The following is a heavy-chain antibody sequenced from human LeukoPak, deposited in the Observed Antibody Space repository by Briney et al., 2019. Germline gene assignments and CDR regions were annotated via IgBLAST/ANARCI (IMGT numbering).Heavy chain of an antibody. V-gene: IGHV4-61*02. CDR3: ARFGDCSDGICFYYFHY. Sequence: SETLSLTCTVSGGSISSGSYYWSWIRQPAGKGLEWIGRICTSGSTNYNPSLKSRVTISVDTSKNQFSLKLHSVTAADTAVYYCARFGDCSDGICFYYFHYWGQGTLVTVSS. CDR2: ICTSGST. J-gene: IGHJ4*02. CDR1: GGSISSGSYY. D-gene: IGHD2-15*01.